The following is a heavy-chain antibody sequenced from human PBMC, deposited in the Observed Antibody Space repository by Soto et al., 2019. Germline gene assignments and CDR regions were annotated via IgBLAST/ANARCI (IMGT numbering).Heavy chain of an antibody. Sequence: QVQLVESGGGVVQPGRSLRLSCAASGFTFSSYGMHWVRQAPGKGLEWVAVISYDGSNKYYADSVKGRFTISRDNSKNTLYLHMNSLRAADTAVYYCAKEGGYYGSGSYSVGENYYGMDVWGQGTTVTVSS. J-gene: IGHJ6*02. D-gene: IGHD3-10*01. V-gene: IGHV3-30*18. CDR3: AKEGGYYGSGSYSVGENYYGMDV. CDR1: GFTFSSYG. CDR2: ISYDGSNK.